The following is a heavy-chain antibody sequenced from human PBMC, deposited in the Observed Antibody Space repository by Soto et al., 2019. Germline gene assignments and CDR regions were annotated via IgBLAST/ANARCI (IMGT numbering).Heavy chain of an antibody. Sequence: GGSLRLSCAASGFTFSSYAIHWVRQAPGKGLEWVAVISYDGTHKNYADSVKGRFTISRDNSKKALYLQMSSLRAEDTAVYYCTKSSGGSSSVGMDYWGPGTLVTVSS. V-gene: IGHV3-30-3*01. CDR3: TKSSGGSSSVGMDY. CDR1: GFTFSSYA. D-gene: IGHD6-6*01. CDR2: ISYDGTHK. J-gene: IGHJ4*02.